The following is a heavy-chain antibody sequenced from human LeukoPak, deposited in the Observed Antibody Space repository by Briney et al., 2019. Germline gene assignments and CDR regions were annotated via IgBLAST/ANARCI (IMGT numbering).Heavy chain of an antibody. CDR1: GFTFGDYS. CDR3: TRDLTYTPTVRLFDY. CDR2: IRSKAHGGTT. D-gene: IGHD1-14*01. Sequence: GGSLRLSCIASGFTFGDYSMSWFRQAPGKGLEWVAFIRSKAHGGTTEYAASVKGRFTISRDDSKSIAYLQMNSLKTEDTAVYYCTRDLTYTPTVRLFDYWGQGTLVTVSS. J-gene: IGHJ4*02. V-gene: IGHV3-49*03.